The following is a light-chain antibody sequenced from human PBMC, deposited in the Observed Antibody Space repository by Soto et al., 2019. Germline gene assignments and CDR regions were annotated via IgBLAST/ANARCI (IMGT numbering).Light chain of an antibody. CDR1: QSLLYSSNNKNY. CDR3: QQYYTWWT. Sequence: DIVMTQSPDSLAVSLGERATINCKSSQSLLYSSNNKNYLAWYQQKPGQPPKLLIYWASTRESGVPDRFSGSGSGTDFTLTVSSLQAEDVAVYYCQQYYTWWTFGQGTKVEIK. J-gene: IGKJ1*01. CDR2: WAS. V-gene: IGKV4-1*01.